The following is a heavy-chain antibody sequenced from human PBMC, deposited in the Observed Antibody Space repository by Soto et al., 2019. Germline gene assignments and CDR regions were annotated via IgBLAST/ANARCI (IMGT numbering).Heavy chain of an antibody. CDR1: GYSFTTFW. V-gene: IGHV5-51*01. CDR3: VRLGFCVSLICPFSSGVDA. Sequence: PGESLKISCKGSGYSFTTFWIGWVRQMPGRGLEWMAITYPGTSDTRYSPSFRGQVTISADKSIRTAYLQWSSLTASDSATYYCVRLGFCVSLICPFSSGVDALGQETTLTVSS. J-gene: IGHJ6*02. CDR2: TYPGTSDT. D-gene: IGHD2-15*01.